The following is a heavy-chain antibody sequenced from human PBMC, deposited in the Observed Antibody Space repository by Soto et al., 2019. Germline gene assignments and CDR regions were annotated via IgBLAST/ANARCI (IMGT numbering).Heavy chain of an antibody. CDR2: VNAGNGNT. J-gene: IGHJ6*03. CDR3: ATVVGYYYYYMDV. Sequence: ASVKISCKSSGYTFTSYAMHWVRQAPGQRLERMGCVNAGNGNTKYSQKFQGRVTITRDTSASTAYMELSSLRSEDTAVYYCATVVGYYYYYMDVWGKGTTGTVSS. V-gene: IGHV1-3*01. CDR1: GYTFTSYA. D-gene: IGHD2-15*01.